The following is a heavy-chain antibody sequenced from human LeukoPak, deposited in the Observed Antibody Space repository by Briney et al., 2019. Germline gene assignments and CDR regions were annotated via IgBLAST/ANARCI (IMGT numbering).Heavy chain of an antibody. J-gene: IGHJ4*02. CDR3: ARELPFDY. D-gene: IGHD2-15*01. CDR1: GFTFSNYW. CDR2: IKSDGSRT. Sequence: GGSLRLSCAASGFTFSNYWMHWVRQAPGKGLVWVSRIKSDGSRTDYADSVKGRFTISRDNAKNTLYLQMNSLRAEDTAVCYCARELPFDYWGQGTLVTVSS. V-gene: IGHV3-74*01.